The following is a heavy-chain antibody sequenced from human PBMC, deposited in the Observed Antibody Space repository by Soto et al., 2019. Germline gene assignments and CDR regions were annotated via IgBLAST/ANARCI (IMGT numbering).Heavy chain of an antibody. CDR2: INHSGST. J-gene: IGHJ4*02. V-gene: IGHV4-34*01. CDR3: ARGIRSVCSGGNCYPDLDY. D-gene: IGHD2-15*01. Sequence: QVQLQQWGAGLLKPSETLSLTCDVYGGSFSGYYWSWIRQPPGKGLEWIGEINHSGSTNYNPSLKSRVTISVDTSKNQFSLKLSSVTAADTAVYYCARGIRSVCSGGNCYPDLDYWGQGTLVIVSS. CDR1: GGSFSGYY.